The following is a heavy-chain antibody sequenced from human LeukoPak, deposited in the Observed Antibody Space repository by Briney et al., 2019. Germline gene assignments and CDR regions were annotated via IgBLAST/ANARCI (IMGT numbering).Heavy chain of an antibody. CDR3: ARRHVEYSSSSDPYYFDY. CDR1: GYTFTSYD. CDR2: MNPNSGNT. V-gene: IGHV1-8*01. D-gene: IGHD6-6*01. J-gene: IGHJ4*02. Sequence: ASVKVSCKASGYTFTSYDINWVRQATGQGLEWMGWMNPNSGNTGYAQKFQGRVTMTRDTSISTAYMELSRLRSDDTAVYYCARRHVEYSSSSDPYYFDYWGQGTLVTVSS.